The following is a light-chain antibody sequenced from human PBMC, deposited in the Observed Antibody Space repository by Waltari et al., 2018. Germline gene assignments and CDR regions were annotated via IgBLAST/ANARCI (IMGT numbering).Light chain of an antibody. Sequence: EKLLTQSPGILSLSPGERAVLSCRASHSVSSNYLAWYQQKPGQAPRLLIYDASTRATGVPPRFSGSGSGTEFTLTISSLQSEDFAVYSCQQYNDWPLTFGGGTKVEIK. J-gene: IGKJ4*01. V-gene: IGKV3-15*01. CDR3: QQYNDWPLT. CDR2: DAS. CDR1: HSVSSN.